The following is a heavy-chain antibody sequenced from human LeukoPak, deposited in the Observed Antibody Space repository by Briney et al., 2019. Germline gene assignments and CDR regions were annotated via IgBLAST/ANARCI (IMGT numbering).Heavy chain of an antibody. D-gene: IGHD6-13*01. Sequence: SETLSLTCTVSGGSISRYYWSWIRQPPGKGLEWIGYIYYSGSTNYNPSLKSRVTISVDTSKNQSSLKLSSVTAADTAVYYCAGKSSSWGYFDYWGQGTLVTVSS. J-gene: IGHJ4*02. CDR3: AGKSSSWGYFDY. CDR1: GGSISRYY. CDR2: IYYSGST. V-gene: IGHV4-59*01.